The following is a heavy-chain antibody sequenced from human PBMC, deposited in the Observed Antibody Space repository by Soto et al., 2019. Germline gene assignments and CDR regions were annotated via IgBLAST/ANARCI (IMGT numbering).Heavy chain of an antibody. Sequence: QVRVVQSGAEVKKPGASVKVSCKTSGYTFTDYDINWVRQAPGQGLEWMGWVSPDHGNAGYARQFQGRITMTSDTSITTVFMELTNLRPEDTAVYYCAVTTGYWGQGTKVTVSS. D-gene: IGHD4-17*01. CDR2: VSPDHGNA. CDR3: AVTTGY. CDR1: GYTFTDYD. J-gene: IGHJ4*02. V-gene: IGHV1-8*01.